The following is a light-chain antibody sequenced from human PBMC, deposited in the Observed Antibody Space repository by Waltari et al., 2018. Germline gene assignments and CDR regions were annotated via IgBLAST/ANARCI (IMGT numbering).Light chain of an antibody. CDR3: SSYAGSNNV. V-gene: IGLV2-8*01. Sequence: QSALTQPPSASGSPGQSVTISCTGTSSDVCAYNFFSWYQQHPGKAPKLMIYDVSKRPSGVPDRFSGPKSGNTASLTVSGLQAGDEADYYCSSYAGSNNVFGTGTKVTVL. CDR2: DVS. J-gene: IGLJ1*01. CDR1: SSDVCAYNF.